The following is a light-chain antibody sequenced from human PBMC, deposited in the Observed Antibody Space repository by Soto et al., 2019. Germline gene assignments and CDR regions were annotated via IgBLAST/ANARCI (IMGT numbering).Light chain of an antibody. V-gene: IGLV2-14*01. CDR2: EVT. J-gene: IGLJ1*01. CDR3: SSYTSSTAYV. Sequence: QSVLTQPASVSGSPGQSITISCTGTSSDVGGYNHVSWYQLHPGKAPKLILYEVTNRPSGVSDRFSGSKSGNTASLTISGLQAEDEADYYCSSYTSSTAYVFGTGTKVTVL. CDR1: SSDVGGYNH.